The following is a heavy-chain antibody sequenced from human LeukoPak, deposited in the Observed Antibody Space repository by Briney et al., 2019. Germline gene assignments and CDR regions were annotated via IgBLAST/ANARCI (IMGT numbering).Heavy chain of an antibody. CDR1: GGSFSGYY. CDR2: INHSGST. V-gene: IGHV4-34*01. Sequence: PSETLSLTCAVYGGSFSGYYWSWIRQPPGKGLEWIGEINHSGSTNYNPSLKSRVTISVDTSKNQFSLKLSSVTAADTAVYYCARDLLADVGGGVRGVTSGYWGQGTLVTVSS. J-gene: IGHJ4*02. D-gene: IGHD3-10*01. CDR3: ARDLLADVGGGVRGVTSGY.